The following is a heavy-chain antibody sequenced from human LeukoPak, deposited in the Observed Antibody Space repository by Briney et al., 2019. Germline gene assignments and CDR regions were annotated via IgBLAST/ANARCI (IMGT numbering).Heavy chain of an antibody. J-gene: IGHJ6*02. Sequence: ASVKVSCKASGGTFSSYAISWVRQAPGQGLEWMGRIIPILGIANYAQKFQGRVTITADKSTSTAYMELSSLRSEDTAVYYCARDSSSLNYGMDVWGQGTTVTVSS. V-gene: IGHV1-69*04. CDR3: ARDSSSLNYGMDV. CDR1: GGTFSSYA. D-gene: IGHD6-6*01. CDR2: IIPILGIA.